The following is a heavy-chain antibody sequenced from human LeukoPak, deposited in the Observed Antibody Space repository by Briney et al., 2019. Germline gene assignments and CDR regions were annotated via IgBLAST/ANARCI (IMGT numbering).Heavy chain of an antibody. Sequence: ESSETLSLTCTVSGGSISTFYWSWIRQPPGKRLEWIGYIYFSGSTNYNPSLKSRVTISVDTSKNQFSLKLSSVTAADTAVYYCARGSSPSYPLDYWGQGTLVTVSS. CDR2: IYFSGST. CDR3: ARGSSPSYPLDY. V-gene: IGHV4-59*01. CDR1: GGSISTFY. D-gene: IGHD2-2*01. J-gene: IGHJ4*02.